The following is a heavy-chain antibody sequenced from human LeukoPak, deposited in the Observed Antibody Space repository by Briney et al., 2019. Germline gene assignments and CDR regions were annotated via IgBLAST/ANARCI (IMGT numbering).Heavy chain of an antibody. CDR2: INPNSGGT. V-gene: IGHV1-2*02. J-gene: IGHJ4*02. CDR3: AREGDSVLRFLEWLLLGY. CDR1: GYTFTGYY. Sequence: ASVKVSCKASGYTFTGYYMHWVRQAPGQGLEWMGWINPNSGGTNYAQKFQGRVTMTRDTSISTAYMELSRLRSDDTAVYYCAREGDSVLRFLEWLLLGYWGQGTLVTVSS. D-gene: IGHD3-3*01.